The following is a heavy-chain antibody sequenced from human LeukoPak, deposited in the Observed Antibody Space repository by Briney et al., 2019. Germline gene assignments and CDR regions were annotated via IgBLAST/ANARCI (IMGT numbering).Heavy chain of an antibody. D-gene: IGHD3-22*01. CDR3: ARVNYYDSSYYFDY. Sequence: SETLSLTCTVSGGSISSHYWSWIRQPPGKGLEWIGDIYYSGSTNYNPSLKSRVTISVDTSKNQFSLKLSSVAAADTAVYYCARVNYYDSSYYFDYWGQGTLVTVSS. V-gene: IGHV4-59*11. CDR2: IYYSGST. CDR1: GGSISSHY. J-gene: IGHJ4*02.